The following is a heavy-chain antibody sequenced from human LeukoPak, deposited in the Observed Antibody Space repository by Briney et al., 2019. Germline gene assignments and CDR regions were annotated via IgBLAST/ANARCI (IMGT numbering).Heavy chain of an antibody. CDR2: ICYVGCNN. CDR3: ARDPDTYDYVWGSYYFDY. Sequence: GGSLRLSCAASGFTFSSYCMHGVGQAPGKGLGWVAVICYVGCNNYYAYSVKGRFTISIDTSNNTLYLQMISLRPEDPAVYYCARDPDTYDYVWGSYYFDYWGQGTLVTVSS. D-gene: IGHD3-16*01. J-gene: IGHJ4*02. V-gene: IGHV3-33*01. CDR1: GFTFSSYC.